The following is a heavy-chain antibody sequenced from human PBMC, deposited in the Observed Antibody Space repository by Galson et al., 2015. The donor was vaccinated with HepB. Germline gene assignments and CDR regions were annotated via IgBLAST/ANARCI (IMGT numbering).Heavy chain of an antibody. V-gene: IGHV3-23*01. J-gene: IGHJ4*02. CDR2: ISGSGGST. CDR3: AKNIVVVVAATKGFDY. CDR1: GFTFSSYA. D-gene: IGHD2-15*01. Sequence: SLRLSCAASGFTFSSYAMSWVRQAPGKGLEWVSAISGSGGSTYYADSVKGRFTISRDNSKNTLYLQTNSLRAEDTAVYYCAKNIVVVVAATKGFDYWGQGTLVTVSS.